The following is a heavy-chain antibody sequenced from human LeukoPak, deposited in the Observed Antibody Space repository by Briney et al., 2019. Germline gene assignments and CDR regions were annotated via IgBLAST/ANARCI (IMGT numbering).Heavy chain of an antibody. D-gene: IGHD5-24*01. Sequence: PSETLSLTCTVSGYSISSGYYWGWIRQPPGKGLEWIGSIYHSGSTYYNPSLKSRVTISVDTSKNQFSLKLSSVTAADTAVYYCARDLFGDGYNLLDYWGQGTLVTVSS. J-gene: IGHJ4*02. CDR3: ARDLFGDGYNLLDY. CDR1: GYSISSGYY. CDR2: IYHSGST. V-gene: IGHV4-38-2*02.